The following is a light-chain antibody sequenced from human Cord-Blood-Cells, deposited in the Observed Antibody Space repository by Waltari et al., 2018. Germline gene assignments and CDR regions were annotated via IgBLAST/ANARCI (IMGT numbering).Light chain of an antibody. CDR2: DVS. Sequence: QSALTQPRSVSGSPGQSVTISCTGTSRDVGGYNYVSWYQQHPGKAPKLMIYDVSKRPSGVPDRFSGSKSCNTASLTISGLQAEDEADYYCCSYAGSYTVVFGGGTKLTVL. V-gene: IGLV2-11*01. CDR3: CSYAGSYTVV. J-gene: IGLJ2*01. CDR1: SRDVGGYNY.